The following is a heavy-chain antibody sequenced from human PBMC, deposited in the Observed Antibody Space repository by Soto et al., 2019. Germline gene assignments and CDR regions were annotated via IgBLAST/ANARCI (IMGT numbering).Heavy chain of an antibody. J-gene: IGHJ4*02. CDR1: GTPISSYY. D-gene: IGHD2-8*01. Sequence: NPXETLSLKCAVAGTPISSYYRSWIRQPPGKGLEWIANIHYSGTTNYNPSLASRVTLSVDTSKNQFSLRMTSVTAADRAMYFCARYNSYAIDYWGRGTLVTVSS. CDR3: ARYNSYAIDY. V-gene: IGHV4-59*01. CDR2: IHYSGTT.